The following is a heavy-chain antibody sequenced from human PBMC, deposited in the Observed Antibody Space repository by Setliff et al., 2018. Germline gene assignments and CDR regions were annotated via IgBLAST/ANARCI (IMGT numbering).Heavy chain of an antibody. J-gene: IGHJ4*02. D-gene: IGHD3-3*01. Sequence: ASVKVSCKASGYIFTGYYMHWVRQAPGQGLEWMGRISPHTGGTNSAQKFQGRVTMTRDTSASTVYMELNSLRSDDTAVYYCVRAGFDAISNGLDYWGQGTRVTVSS. V-gene: IGHV1-2*06. CDR3: VRAGFDAISNGLDY. CDR1: GYIFTGYY. CDR2: ISPHTGGT.